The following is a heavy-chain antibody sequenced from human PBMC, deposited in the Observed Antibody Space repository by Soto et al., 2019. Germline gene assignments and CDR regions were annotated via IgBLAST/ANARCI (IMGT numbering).Heavy chain of an antibody. V-gene: IGHV1-69*01. CDR3: ARASRDCSGGCCFPLPPAEYFQH. D-gene: IGHD2-15*01. CDR1: GGTFRNYA. CDR2: IIPIFRTT. Sequence: QVQLVQSGAEVKRPGSSVKVSCKASGGTFRNYALSWVRQAPGQGLEWMGGIIPIFRTTNHAQKFQGRVTISAEESTSTAYMQLSSLGSEDTAVYYCARASRDCSGGCCFPLPPAEYFQHWGQGTLVTVSS. J-gene: IGHJ1*01.